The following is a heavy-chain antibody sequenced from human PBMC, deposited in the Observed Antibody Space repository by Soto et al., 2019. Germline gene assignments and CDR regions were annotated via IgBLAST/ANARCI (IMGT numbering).Heavy chain of an antibody. CDR2: ISGHNGNT. CDR3: ARHRFNYYDNTVYDDFDY. Sequence: QVQLVQSGAEVKKPGASVKVSCKASGYTFTSYGISWVRQAPGQGPEWMGGISGHNGNTNHPQSLQGRVTMTTDTSRNTAYMELRSLRSDDTAVYYCARHRFNYYDNTVYDDFDYWGQGTLVTVSS. D-gene: IGHD3-22*01. V-gene: IGHV1-18*04. J-gene: IGHJ4*02. CDR1: GYTFTSYG.